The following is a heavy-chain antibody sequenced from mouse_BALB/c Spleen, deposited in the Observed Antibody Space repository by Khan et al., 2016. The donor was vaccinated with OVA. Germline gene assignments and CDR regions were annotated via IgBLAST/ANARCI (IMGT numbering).Heavy chain of an antibody. Sequence: VRLQQSGAELMKPGASVRISCKAAGYTFRSYWIEWVKQRPGHGLEWIGEILPGSGSTNYNEKFKGKATFTPDISSNTAYMQLSSLTSEDSAVYFCARGREYYAMDYWGQGTSVTVSS. CDR1: GYTFRSYW. V-gene: IGHV1-9*01. J-gene: IGHJ4*01. CDR3: ARGREYYAMDY. CDR2: ILPGSGST.